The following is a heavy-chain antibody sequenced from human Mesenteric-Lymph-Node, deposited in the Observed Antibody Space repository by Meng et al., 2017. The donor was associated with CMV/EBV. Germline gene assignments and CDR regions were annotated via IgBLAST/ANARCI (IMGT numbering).Heavy chain of an antibody. CDR2: IHHSGSI. CDR3: ARDGANSWNWFDP. D-gene: IGHD3-16*01. V-gene: IGHV4-4*02. Sequence: EVSGDYITTGHWWSWVRQSPGKGLEWIGEIHHSGSINYNPSLKSRVTIVVDQSKNQFSLKLSSVTAADTAMYYCARDGANSWNWFDPWGQGTLVTVSS. CDR1: GDYITTGHW. J-gene: IGHJ5*02.